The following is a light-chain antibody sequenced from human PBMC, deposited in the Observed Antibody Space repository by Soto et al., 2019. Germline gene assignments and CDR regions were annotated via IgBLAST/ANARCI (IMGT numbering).Light chain of an antibody. CDR3: LQHKSYPRT. V-gene: IGKV1-17*03. Sequence: IQMTQSPSDMSASVGDRVTITCRASQDISNFSVWFQQRPGKVPKRLMYSANRLESGVPSRFSGSGSGTEFTLTISSLQPEDFATYYCLQHKSYPRTFGQGTKVDIK. CDR2: SAN. CDR1: QDISNF. J-gene: IGKJ1*01.